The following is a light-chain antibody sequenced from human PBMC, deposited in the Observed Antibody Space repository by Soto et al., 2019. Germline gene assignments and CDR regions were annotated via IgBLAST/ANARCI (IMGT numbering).Light chain of an antibody. CDR1: QSVSTN. Sequence: EIVMTQSPATLSVSPGERATLSCRASQSVSTNLAWYQQKPGQAPRLLIYAASSRATGIPDRFSGSGSGTDFTLTISRLEPEDFAVYYCQQYGSSGGFTFGPGTKVDIK. V-gene: IGKV3-20*01. J-gene: IGKJ3*01. CDR3: QQYGSSGGFT. CDR2: AAS.